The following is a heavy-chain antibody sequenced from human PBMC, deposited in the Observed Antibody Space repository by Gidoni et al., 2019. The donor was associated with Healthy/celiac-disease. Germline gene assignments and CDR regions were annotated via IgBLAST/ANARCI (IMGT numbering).Heavy chain of an antibody. CDR3: AKDSGYDILTGYSHFDY. V-gene: IGHV3-9*01. J-gene: IGHJ4*02. D-gene: IGHD3-9*01. Sequence: EMQLVESGGGLVQPGRSRRLSSAASGSTFDDSAMHWVLHAPEKGLEWVSGISWNSGNKGYADSVKGRFTISRDNAKKSLYLQMNSLRAEDTALYYCAKDSGYDILTGYSHFDYWGQGTLVTVSS. CDR2: ISWNSGNK. CDR1: GSTFDDSA.